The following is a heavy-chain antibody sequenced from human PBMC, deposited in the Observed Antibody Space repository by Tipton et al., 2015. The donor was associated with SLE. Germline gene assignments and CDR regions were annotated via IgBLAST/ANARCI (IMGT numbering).Heavy chain of an antibody. CDR2: INHSGST. Sequence: TLSLTCTVSGGSTSSYYWSWIRQPPGKGLEWIGEINHSGSTNYNPSLKSRVTISVDTSKNQFSLKLSSVTAADTAVYYCARVRYYYDSKGMDVWGQGTTVTVSS. CDR1: GGSTSSYY. V-gene: IGHV4-34*01. J-gene: IGHJ6*02. CDR3: ARVRYYYDSKGMDV. D-gene: IGHD3-22*01.